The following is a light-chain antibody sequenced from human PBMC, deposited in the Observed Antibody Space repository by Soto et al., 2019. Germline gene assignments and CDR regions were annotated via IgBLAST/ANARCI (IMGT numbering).Light chain of an antibody. CDR1: QTVLYSNNKNY. CDR2: WAS. V-gene: IGKV4-1*01. J-gene: IGKJ1*01. CDR3: QHYSAFSVT. Sequence: DIVMTQSPDSLAVSLGERATINCKSSQTVLYSNNKNYLAWYQQKPGQPPKLLIYWASTQETGVPDRFSGSGSGTEFTLTISRLQPDDLATYYCQHYSAFSVTFGQGTKVDIK.